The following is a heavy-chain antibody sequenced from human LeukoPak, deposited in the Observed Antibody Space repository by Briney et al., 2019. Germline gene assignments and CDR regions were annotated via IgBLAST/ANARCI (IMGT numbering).Heavy chain of an antibody. J-gene: IGHJ4*02. CDR2: ISSSGSTI. D-gene: IGHD2-15*01. V-gene: IGHV3-48*03. Sequence: GGSLRLSCAASGFTFSSYEMNWVRQAPGKGLEWVSYISSSGSTIYYADSVKGRFTISRDNAKNSLYLQMNSLRAEDTAVYYCAREACSGGSCYSGYFDYWGQGTLSPSPQ. CDR3: AREACSGGSCYSGYFDY. CDR1: GFTFSSYE.